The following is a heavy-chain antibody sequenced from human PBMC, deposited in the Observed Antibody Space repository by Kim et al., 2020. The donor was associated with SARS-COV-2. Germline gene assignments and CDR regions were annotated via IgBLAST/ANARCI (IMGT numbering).Heavy chain of an antibody. CDR3: ARAKRITIFGVVNWFDP. D-gene: IGHD3-3*01. Sequence: LKGRVTIAVDTSKNKFSLKLSSVTAADTAVYYCARAKRITIFGVVNWFDPWGQGTLVTVSS. J-gene: IGHJ5*02. V-gene: IGHV4-31*02.